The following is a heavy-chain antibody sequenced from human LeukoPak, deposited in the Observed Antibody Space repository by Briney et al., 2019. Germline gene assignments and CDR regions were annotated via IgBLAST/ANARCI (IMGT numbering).Heavy chain of an antibody. J-gene: IGHJ4*02. CDR1: GGTFSSYA. Sequence: SVKVSCKASGGTFSSYAISWVRQAPGQGLEWMGRIIPILGIANYAQKFQGRVTITADKYTSTAYMELSSLRSEDTAVYYCARGVAVAGSIDYWGQGTLVTVSS. CDR2: IIPILGIA. V-gene: IGHV1-69*04. CDR3: ARGVAVAGSIDY. D-gene: IGHD6-19*01.